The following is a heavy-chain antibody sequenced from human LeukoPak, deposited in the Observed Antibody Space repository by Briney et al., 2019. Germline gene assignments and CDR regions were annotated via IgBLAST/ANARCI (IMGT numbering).Heavy chain of an antibody. Sequence: SETLSLTCTVSGGSIGSYYWSWIRQPPGKGLEWIGYIYYSGSTNYNPSLKSRVTISVDTSKNQFSLELSSVTAADTAVYYCARGPDILTGYYFYFDYWGQGTLVTVSS. CDR2: IYYSGST. V-gene: IGHV4-59*01. CDR1: GGSIGSYY. J-gene: IGHJ4*02. CDR3: ARGPDILTGYYFYFDY. D-gene: IGHD3-9*01.